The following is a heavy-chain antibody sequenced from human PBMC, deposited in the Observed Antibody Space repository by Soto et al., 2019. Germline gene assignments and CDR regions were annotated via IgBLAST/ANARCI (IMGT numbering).Heavy chain of an antibody. J-gene: IGHJ6*02. CDR1: GYSFTSSG. V-gene: IGHV1-18*01. CDR2: ISAYNGNA. Sequence: ASVKVACKAPGYSFTSSGISWVRPAPGQGSEWMGWISAYNGNANYAQKLQGRVTLTTATSTSTAYMEIMSARSDDGAVYYCAIDLSDGYDTSDIDVRAQGTTVTVSS. CDR3: AIDLSDGYDTSDIDV. D-gene: IGHD1-1*01.